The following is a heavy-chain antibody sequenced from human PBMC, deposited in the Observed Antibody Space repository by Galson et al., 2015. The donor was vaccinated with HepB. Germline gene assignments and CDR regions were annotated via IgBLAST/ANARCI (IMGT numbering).Heavy chain of an antibody. V-gene: IGHV1-18*01. CDR1: GYTFTSYG. D-gene: IGHD6-13*01. J-gene: IGHJ4*02. Sequence: QSGAEVKKPGASVKVSCKASGYTFTSYGISWVRQAPGQGLEWMGWISAYNGNTKYSQKFQGRVTITRDTSASTAYMELSSLRSEDTAVYYCANFGSSWNFDYWGQGSLVTVSS. CDR3: ANFGSSWNFDY. CDR2: ISAYNGNT.